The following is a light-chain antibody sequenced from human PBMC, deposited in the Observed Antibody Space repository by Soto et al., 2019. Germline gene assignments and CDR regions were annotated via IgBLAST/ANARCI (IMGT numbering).Light chain of an antibody. J-gene: IGLJ2*01. CDR1: SSNIGRNY. Sequence: QPVLTQRPSASGTPGQRVTISCSGSSSNIGRNYVYWYQQLPGTAPKLLIYRNNQRPSGVPDRFSGSKSGTSASLAISGLRSEDEADYYCAAWDDSLSALFGGGTKLTVL. CDR2: RNN. CDR3: AAWDDSLSAL. V-gene: IGLV1-47*01.